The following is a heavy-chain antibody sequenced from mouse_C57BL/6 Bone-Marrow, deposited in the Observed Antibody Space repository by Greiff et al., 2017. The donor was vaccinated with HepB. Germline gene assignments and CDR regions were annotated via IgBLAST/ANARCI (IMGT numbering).Heavy chain of an antibody. D-gene: IGHD1-1*01. CDR1: GFTFSDYY. J-gene: IGHJ1*03. Sequence: EVNLVESGGGLVQPGGSLKLSCAASGFTFSDYYMYWVRQTPEKRLEWVAYISNGGGSTYYPDTVKGRFTISRDNAKNTLYLQMSRLKSEDTAMYYCARHYYGSSSYWYFDVWGTGTTVTVSS. V-gene: IGHV5-12*01. CDR3: ARHYYGSSSYWYFDV. CDR2: ISNGGGST.